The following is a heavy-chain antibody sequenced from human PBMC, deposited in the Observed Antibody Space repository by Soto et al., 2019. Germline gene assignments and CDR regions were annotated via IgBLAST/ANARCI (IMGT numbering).Heavy chain of an antibody. J-gene: IGHJ6*02. Sequence: PSQTLSLPCVISGYSVTGNTAGWNWIRQSPSRGLEWLGRTYYRSKWYYDYAGSVKGRMTINPDTSRNQFSLQLNSVSPEDTAVYYCASGMLVRGAYYGMDVWGQGTTVTV. D-gene: IGHD3-10*01. V-gene: IGHV6-1*01. CDR1: GYSVTGNTAG. CDR2: TYYRSKWYY. CDR3: ASGMLVRGAYYGMDV.